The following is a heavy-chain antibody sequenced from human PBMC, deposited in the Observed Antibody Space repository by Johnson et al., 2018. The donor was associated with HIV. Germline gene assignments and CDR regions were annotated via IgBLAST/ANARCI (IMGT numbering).Heavy chain of an antibody. Sequence: VQLVESGGDLVNPGGSLRLSCEASGFTFSNAWMTWVRQAPGKGLEWVGRIKSKTDGGTTDFAAPVKGRFTISRDDSKNTLYLHMNSLVNEDTAVYYCATEDYRITALDIWGQGTMVTVSS. J-gene: IGHJ3*02. CDR1: GFTFSNAW. D-gene: IGHD1-14*01. CDR2: IKSKTDGGTT. CDR3: ATEDYRITALDI. V-gene: IGHV3-15*01.